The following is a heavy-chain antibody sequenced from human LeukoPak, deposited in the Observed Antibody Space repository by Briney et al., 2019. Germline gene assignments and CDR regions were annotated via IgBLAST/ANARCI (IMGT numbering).Heavy chain of an antibody. J-gene: IGHJ4*02. D-gene: IGHD6-19*01. CDR2: IQYHGRDK. CDR3: AREGGRTVAGTFDN. CDR1: GFTFRTSG. V-gene: IGHV3-30*02. Sequence: GGSLRLSCAASGFTFRTSGMHGVRQAPGKGREWVAFIQYHGRDKYYADSVKGRFTISRDNSKNTLYMEVNSLRAEDTAVYYCAREGGRTVAGTFDNWGQGTLVTVPS.